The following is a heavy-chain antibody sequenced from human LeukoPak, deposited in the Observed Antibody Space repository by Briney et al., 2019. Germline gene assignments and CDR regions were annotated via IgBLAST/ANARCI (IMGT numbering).Heavy chain of an antibody. CDR3: ARLRGYSSGYYDSFDI. D-gene: IGHD3-22*01. Sequence: PSETLSLTCTVSGGSISSYYWSWIRQPPGKGLEWIGYISYSGSTNYNPSLKSRVTISVDTSKNQFSLKLSSVTAADTAVYYCARLRGYSSGYYDSFDIWGQGTMVTV. J-gene: IGHJ3*02. V-gene: IGHV4-59*01. CDR2: ISYSGST. CDR1: GGSISSYY.